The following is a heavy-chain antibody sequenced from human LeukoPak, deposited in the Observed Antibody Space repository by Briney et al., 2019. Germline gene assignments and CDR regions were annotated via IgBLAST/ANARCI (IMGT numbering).Heavy chain of an antibody. CDR1: GLTFDDYA. V-gene: IGHV3-9*03. J-gene: IGHJ4*02. CDR2: ISWNSGSI. Sequence: PGGSLRLSCAASGLTFDDYAMHWVRQAPGKGLEWVSGISWNSGSIGYADSVKGRFTISRDNAKNSLYLQMNSLRAEDMALYYCAKGGMAIAAAGFDYWGQGTLVTVSS. D-gene: IGHD6-13*01. CDR3: AKGGMAIAAAGFDY.